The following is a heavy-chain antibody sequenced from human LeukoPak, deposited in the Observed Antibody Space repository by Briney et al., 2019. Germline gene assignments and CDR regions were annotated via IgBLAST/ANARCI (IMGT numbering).Heavy chain of an antibody. Sequence: SETLSLTCTVSGGFISSYYWSWIRQPPGKGLEWIGYIYTSGSTNYNPSLKSRVTISVDTSKNQFSLKLSSVTAADTAVYYCARHHYYYYYMDVWGKGTTVTVSS. CDR1: GGFISSYY. CDR2: IYTSGST. V-gene: IGHV4-4*09. J-gene: IGHJ6*03. CDR3: ARHHYYYYYMDV.